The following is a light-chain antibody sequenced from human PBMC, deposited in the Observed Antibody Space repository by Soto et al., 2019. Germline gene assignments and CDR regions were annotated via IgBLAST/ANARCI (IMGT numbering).Light chain of an antibody. Sequence: EMLLTQSPATLSVSTGERTTLACRASQSVGSNLAWYQQKPGQAPRLLIYAASTRASGVPARFSGSGSGTEFTLTISSLQSEDFAVYYCQQYNNWLRTFGHGTKVDI. CDR2: AAS. CDR3: QQYNNWLRT. J-gene: IGKJ1*01. CDR1: QSVGSN. V-gene: IGKV3-15*01.